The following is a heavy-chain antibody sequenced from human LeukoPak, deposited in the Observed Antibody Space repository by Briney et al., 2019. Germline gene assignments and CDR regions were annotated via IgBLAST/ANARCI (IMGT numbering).Heavy chain of an antibody. V-gene: IGHV3-30*18. J-gene: IGHJ4*02. D-gene: IGHD1-26*01. CDR2: ISYDGSNK. Sequence: PGGSLRLSCAASGFTFSSYGMHWVRQAPGKGLEWVAVISYDGSNKYYADSVKGRFTISRDNSKNTLYLQVNSLRAEDTAVYYCAKDSGGSCDYWGQGTLVTVSS. CDR3: AKDSGGSCDY. CDR1: GFTFSSYG.